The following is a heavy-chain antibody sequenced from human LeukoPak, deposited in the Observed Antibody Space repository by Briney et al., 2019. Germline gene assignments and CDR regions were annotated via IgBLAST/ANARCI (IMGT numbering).Heavy chain of an antibody. CDR2: MNPNSGNT. V-gene: IGHV1-8*01. CDR1: GYTFSNYD. J-gene: IGHJ6*03. D-gene: IGHD4-17*01. CDR3: ARGFRIQSHDYGPYYYMDV. Sequence: GASVKVSCKASGYTFSNYDINWVRQATGQGLEWMRWMNPNSGNTGYAQKFQGRLTMTGDTSIGTAYMELSSLTSEDTAVYYCARGFRIQSHDYGPYYYMDVWGTGTMVTVSS.